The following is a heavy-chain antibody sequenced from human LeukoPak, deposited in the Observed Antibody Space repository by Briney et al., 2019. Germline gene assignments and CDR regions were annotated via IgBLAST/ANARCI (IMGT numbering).Heavy chain of an antibody. J-gene: IGHJ4*02. CDR2: ISYDGSNK. Sequence: GGSLRLSCAASGFTFSSYAMHWVRQAPGKGLEWVAVISYDGSNKYYADSVKGRFTISRDNSKSTLYLQMNSLRAEDTAVYYCARDLGGSGWYFSFSAEPSYYFDYWGQGTLVTVSS. CDR1: GFTFSSYA. V-gene: IGHV3-30-3*01. CDR3: ARDLGGSGWYFSFSAEPSYYFDY. D-gene: IGHD6-19*01.